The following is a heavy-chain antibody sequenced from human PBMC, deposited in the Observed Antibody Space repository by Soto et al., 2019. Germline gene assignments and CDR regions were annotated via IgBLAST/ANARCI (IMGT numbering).Heavy chain of an antibody. CDR2: INHSGST. Sequence: PSETLSLTCAVYGGSFSGYYWSWIRQPPGKGLEWIGEINHSGSTNYNPSLKSRVTISVDTSKNQFSLKLSSVTAADTAVYYCARFRPYIWGSYRHPTYDYWGQGTQVTVSS. CDR1: GGSFSGYY. V-gene: IGHV4-34*01. J-gene: IGHJ4*02. D-gene: IGHD3-16*02. CDR3: ARFRPYIWGSYRHPTYDY.